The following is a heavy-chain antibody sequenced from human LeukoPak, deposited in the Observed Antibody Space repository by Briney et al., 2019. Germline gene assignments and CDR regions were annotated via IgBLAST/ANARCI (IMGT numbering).Heavy chain of an antibody. V-gene: IGHV5-10-1*01. CDR2: IDPSDSYT. CDR3: ATGASKVTTDFANY. D-gene: IGHD4-17*01. J-gene: IGHJ4*02. CDR1: GYSFSNYW. Sequence: GESLKISCKGSGYSFSNYWISWVRQLPGKGLEWMGRIDPSDSYTKYSPSFEGHVTISVDKSISTAFLQWNSLKASDSAMYYCATGASKVTTDFANYWGQGTQVAVSS.